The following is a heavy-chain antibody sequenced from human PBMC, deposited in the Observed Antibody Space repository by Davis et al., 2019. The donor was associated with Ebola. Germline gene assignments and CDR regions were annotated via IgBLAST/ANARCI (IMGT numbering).Heavy chain of an antibody. Sequence: SETLSLTCAAYGGSFTGYYWSWIRHPPGNGLEWVGEINHSGSTNYNPSLKSRVTIPVDTSKNQFSLKLSSVTAADTAVYYCARVLRYFDWLLRWFDPWGQGTLVTVSS. J-gene: IGHJ5*02. CDR1: GGSFTGYY. CDR3: ARVLRYFDWLLRWFDP. CDR2: INHSGST. V-gene: IGHV4-34*01. D-gene: IGHD3-9*01.